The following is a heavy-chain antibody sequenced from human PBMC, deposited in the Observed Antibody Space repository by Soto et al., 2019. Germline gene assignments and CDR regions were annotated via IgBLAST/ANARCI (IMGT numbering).Heavy chain of an antibody. CDR3: ARQSCGSTSCFYDY. J-gene: IGHJ4*02. CDR2: IYYSGNT. D-gene: IGHD2-2*01. Sequence: PSETLSLTCTVSGGSISSYYWSWIRQSPGKGLEWIGCIYYSGNTNYNPSLKSRVTISVNTSKNQFSLRLTSVTADDTAVFYCARQSCGSTSCFYDYWGPGTLVTVSS. V-gene: IGHV4-59*08. CDR1: GGSISSYY.